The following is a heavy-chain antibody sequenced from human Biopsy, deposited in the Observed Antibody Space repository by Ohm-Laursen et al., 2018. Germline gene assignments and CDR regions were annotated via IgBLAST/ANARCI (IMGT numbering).Heavy chain of an antibody. CDR3: ARDRGGARYGMDV. CDR1: GFTFDDYG. CDR2: IRRNSAII. J-gene: IGHJ6*02. Sequence: SLRLSCAASGFTFDDYGVHWVRQPPGKGLEWVSGIRRNSAIIDYADSVRGRFTISRDNARRFLFLQMNNLKSEDTVFYYCARDRGGARYGMDVWGRGTTVTVSS. V-gene: IGHV3-9*01. D-gene: IGHD1-26*01.